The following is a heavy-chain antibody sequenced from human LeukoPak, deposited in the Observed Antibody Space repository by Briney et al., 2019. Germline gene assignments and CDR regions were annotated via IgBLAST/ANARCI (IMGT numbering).Heavy chain of an antibody. CDR2: IYYSGST. V-gene: IGHV4-59*01. J-gene: IGHJ4*02. CDR1: GGSFSSYY. CDR3: ARGGIYYYDSSGYYHPFDY. D-gene: IGHD3-22*01. Sequence: SETLSLTCTVSGGSFSSYYWSWIRQPPGKGLEWIGYIYYSGSTNYNPSLKSRVTISVDTSKNQFSLKLSSVTAADTAVYYCARGGIYYYDSSGYYHPFDYWGQGTLVTVSS.